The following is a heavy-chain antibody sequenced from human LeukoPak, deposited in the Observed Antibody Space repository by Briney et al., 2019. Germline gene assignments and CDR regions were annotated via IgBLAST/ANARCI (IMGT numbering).Heavy chain of an antibody. V-gene: IGHV4-30-2*01. CDR2: IYHSGST. J-gene: IGHJ6*02. CDR1: GGSISSGGYY. D-gene: IGHD3-10*01. Sequence: PSETLSLTCTVSGGSISSGGYYWSWIRQPPGKGLEWIGYIYHSGSTYYNPSLKSRVTISVDRSKNQFSLKLSSVTAADTAVYYCAIPPLSGTGSSRPLAGMDVWGQGTTVTVSS. CDR3: AIPPLSGTGSSRPLAGMDV.